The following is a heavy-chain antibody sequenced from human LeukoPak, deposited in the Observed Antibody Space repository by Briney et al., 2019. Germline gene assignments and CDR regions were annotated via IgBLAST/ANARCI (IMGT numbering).Heavy chain of an antibody. CDR3: ARVRITMVRGVANWFDP. CDR1: GYTFTSYG. Sequence: ASVKVSCKASGYTFTSYGISWVRQAPGQGLEWVGWMNPNSGNTGYAQKFQGRVTITRNTSISTAYMELSSLRSEDTAVYYCARVRITMVRGVANWFDPWGQGTLVTVSS. V-gene: IGHV1-8*03. J-gene: IGHJ5*02. CDR2: MNPNSGNT. D-gene: IGHD3-10*01.